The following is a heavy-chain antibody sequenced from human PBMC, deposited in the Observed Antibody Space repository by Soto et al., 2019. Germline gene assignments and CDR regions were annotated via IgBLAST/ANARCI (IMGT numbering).Heavy chain of an antibody. CDR3: AKDSSTTVTTGSYYYGMDV. D-gene: IGHD4-17*01. V-gene: IGHV3-23*01. J-gene: IGHJ6*02. Sequence: GGSLRLSCAASGFTFSSYAMSWVRQAPGKGLEWVSAISGSGGSTYYADSVKGRFTISRDNSKNTLYLQMNSLRAEDTAVYYCAKDSSTTVTTGSYYYGMDVWGQGTTVTVSS. CDR2: ISGSGGST. CDR1: GFTFSSYA.